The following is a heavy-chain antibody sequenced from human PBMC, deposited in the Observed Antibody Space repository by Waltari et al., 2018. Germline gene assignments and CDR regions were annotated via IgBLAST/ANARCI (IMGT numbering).Heavy chain of an antibody. CDR3: ARGEYSSGWYLGYYYYYGMDV. V-gene: IGHV3-33*01. CDR2: IWYDGSNK. Sequence: QVQLVESGGGVVQPGRSLRLSCAASGFTFSSYGMHWVRQAPGPGRAWAAVIWYDGSNKYYADSVKGRFTISRDNSKNTLYLQMNSLRAEDTAVYYCARGEYSSGWYLGYYYYYGMDVWGQGTTVTVSS. J-gene: IGHJ6*02. CDR1: GFTFSSYG. D-gene: IGHD6-19*01.